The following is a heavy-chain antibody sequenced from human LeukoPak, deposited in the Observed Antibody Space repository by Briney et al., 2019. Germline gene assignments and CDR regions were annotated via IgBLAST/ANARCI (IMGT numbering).Heavy chain of an antibody. J-gene: IGHJ5*02. CDR2: INHSGST. CDR1: GGSFCGYY. Sequence: SETLSLTCAVYGGSFCGYYWSWIRQPPGKGLEWIGEINHSGSTNYNPSLKSRVTISVDTSKNQFSLKLSSVTAADTAVYYCARGSSSWYGDEGWFDPWGQGTLVTVSS. D-gene: IGHD6-13*01. CDR3: ARGSSSWYGDEGWFDP. V-gene: IGHV4-34*01.